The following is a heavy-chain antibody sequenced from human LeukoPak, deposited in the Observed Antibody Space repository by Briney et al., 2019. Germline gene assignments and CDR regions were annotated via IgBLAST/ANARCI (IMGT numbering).Heavy chain of an antibody. CDR2: MNPNSANT. Sequence: RASVKVSCKASGYTFTSHDINWVRQATGQGPEWMGWMNPNSANTGYAQKFQSRVTMTRNTSISTAYMELSSLRSEDTAVYYCARAVISGYSYENWFDPWGQGTLVTVSS. CDR1: GYTFTSHD. D-gene: IGHD5-18*01. CDR3: ARAVISGYSYENWFDP. V-gene: IGHV1-8*01. J-gene: IGHJ5*02.